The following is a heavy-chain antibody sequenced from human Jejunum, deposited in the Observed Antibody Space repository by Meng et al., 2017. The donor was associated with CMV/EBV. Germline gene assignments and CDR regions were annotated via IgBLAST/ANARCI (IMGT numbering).Heavy chain of an antibody. V-gene: IGHV3-74*01. CDR3: VKDFAWSIDF. J-gene: IGHJ4*02. CDR1: GFSFSASV. CDR2: INHDGTET. Sequence: EVQLVEYGGGLSQPGGSLRLSCAGSGFSFSASVMHWFRQDPGQGLVWVARINHDGTETIYRDSVRGRFTVSRDNTKNTVALEMNSLRVEDTSLYYRVKDFAWSIDFWGQGVLVTVSS. D-gene: IGHD3-3*01.